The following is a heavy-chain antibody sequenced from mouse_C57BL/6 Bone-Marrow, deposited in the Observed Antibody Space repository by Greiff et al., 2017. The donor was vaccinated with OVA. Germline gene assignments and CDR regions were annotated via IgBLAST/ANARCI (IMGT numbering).Heavy chain of an antibody. Sequence: QVQLQQPGAELVKPGASVKLSCKASGYTFTSYWMQWVEQRPGQGLEWIGEIDPSDSYTNYNQKFKGKATLTVDTSSSTAYMQLSSLTSEDSAVYYCARRDYGSSFDYWGQGTTLTVSS. CDR1: GYTFTSYW. D-gene: IGHD1-1*01. CDR2: IDPSDSYT. J-gene: IGHJ2*01. CDR3: ARRDYGSSFDY. V-gene: IGHV1-50*01.